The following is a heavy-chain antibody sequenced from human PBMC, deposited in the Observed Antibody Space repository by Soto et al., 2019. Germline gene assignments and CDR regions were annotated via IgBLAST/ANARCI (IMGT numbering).Heavy chain of an antibody. Sequence: EVQLVESGGGLVQPGASLRLSCAASGFTFSRSWMSWVRQAPGKGPEGVANIKKDGTEIWYVDSVKGRFTISRDNAKNSLYLQMNSLRAEDTAVYYCARGPQYFDYWGQGTLVTVSS. CDR3: ARGPQYFDY. CDR2: IKKDGTEI. V-gene: IGHV3-7*04. J-gene: IGHJ4*02. CDR1: GFTFSRSW.